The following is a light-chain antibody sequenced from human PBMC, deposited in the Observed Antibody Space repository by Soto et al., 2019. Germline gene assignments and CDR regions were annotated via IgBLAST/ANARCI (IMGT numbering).Light chain of an antibody. CDR3: QQYNHHRT. CDR1: QGIGTY. Sequence: IQLTQSPSSLSASVGYRFTVTCRASQGIGTYLVWYQQKSGKAPTVLIYDASDLGSGVPSRFSGSGSGTEFTLTISSLQPDDFATYYCQQYNHHRTFGQGTTGDI. CDR2: DAS. J-gene: IGKJ1*01. V-gene: IGKV1-9*01.